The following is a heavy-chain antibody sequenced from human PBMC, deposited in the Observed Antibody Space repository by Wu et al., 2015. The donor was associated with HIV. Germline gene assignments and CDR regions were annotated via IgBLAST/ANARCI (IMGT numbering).Heavy chain of an antibody. Sequence: QVQLLQSGAEVRKPGASVKVACKSSGYIFSDFGIHWVRQAPGEGLEWMGWISAQNGNTKYAQKFQGRVSMTTETSSSTAYMELRSLRSDDTAVYFCARGHYYDTSSSPVYWGPGTRVTVSS. CDR3: ARGHYYDTSSSPVY. J-gene: IGHJ4*02. CDR1: GYIFSDFG. D-gene: IGHD3-22*01. V-gene: IGHV1-18*01. CDR2: ISAQNGNT.